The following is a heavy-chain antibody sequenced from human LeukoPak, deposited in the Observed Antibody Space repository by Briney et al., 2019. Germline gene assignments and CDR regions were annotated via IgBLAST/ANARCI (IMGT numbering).Heavy chain of an antibody. Sequence: PSETLSLTCTVSGGSVSSYYWNWIRQPAGKGLEWLGRIDTSGTTNYNPSLKSRVTMSVDTSKNQFSLKLSSVTAADTAVYYCARGASRGFDYWGQGTLVTVSS. D-gene: IGHD5-12*01. CDR1: GGSVSSYY. V-gene: IGHV4-4*07. CDR3: ARGASRGFDY. J-gene: IGHJ4*02. CDR2: IDTSGTT.